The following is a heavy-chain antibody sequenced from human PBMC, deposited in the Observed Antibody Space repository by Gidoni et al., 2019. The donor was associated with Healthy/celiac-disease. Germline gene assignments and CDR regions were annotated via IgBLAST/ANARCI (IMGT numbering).Heavy chain of an antibody. V-gene: IGHV1-69*01. J-gene: IGHJ4*02. D-gene: IGHD2-2*01. CDR2: IIPIFGTA. Sequence: QLQLVQTGAVVKKPGYSRKVSCRASEGPFSSCAIGWVRQATGQGLEGMGGIIPIFGTANYAQKFQGRVTITVDESTITAYMELSSLRSEDTAVYYCARRIRPDIVVVPGFDYWGQGTLVTVSS. CDR1: EGPFSSCA. CDR3: ARRIRPDIVVVPGFDY.